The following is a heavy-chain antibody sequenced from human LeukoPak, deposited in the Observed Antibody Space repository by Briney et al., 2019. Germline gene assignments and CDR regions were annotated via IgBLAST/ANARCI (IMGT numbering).Heavy chain of an antibody. V-gene: IGHV3-74*01. CDR2: IYSDGSNT. CDR1: GFTFSSYW. D-gene: IGHD4-11*01. Sequence: GGSLRLSCAASGFTFSSYWMHWARQAPGKGLVWVSRIYSDGSNTIYADSVKGRFTISRDNAKNTLYLQMNSLTAEDTAIYYCTRDSKYVMDVWGQGTTVTVSS. J-gene: IGHJ6*02. CDR3: TRDSKYVMDV.